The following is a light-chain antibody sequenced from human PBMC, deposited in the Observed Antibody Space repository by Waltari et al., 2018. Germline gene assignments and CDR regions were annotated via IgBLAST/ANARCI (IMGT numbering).Light chain of an antibody. CDR3: QQYYTTPHT. V-gene: IGKV4-1*01. CDR2: WTS. J-gene: IGKJ2*01. CDR1: VLYRSNNENY. Sequence: VLYRSNNENYLAWYQHKPGQPPKLLIYWTSTRESGVPDRFSGSGSGTDFTLTISSLQAEDVAVYYCQQYYTTPHTFGQGTKLEIK.